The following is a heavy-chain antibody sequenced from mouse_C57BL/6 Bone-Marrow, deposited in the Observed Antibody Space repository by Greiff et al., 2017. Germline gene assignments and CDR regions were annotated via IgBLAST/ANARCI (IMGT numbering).Heavy chain of an antibody. CDR3: ARKGIYVYDGGVAY. CDR2: IDPSDSYT. CDR1: GYTFTSYW. D-gene: IGHD2-2*01. J-gene: IGHJ3*01. V-gene: IGHV1-69*01. Sequence: QVQLQQPGAELVMPGASVKLSCKASGYTFTSYWMHWVKQRPGQGLEWIGEIDPSDSYTNYNQKFKGKSTLTVDKSSSTAYMQLSSLTSEDSAVYYCARKGIYVYDGGVAYWGQGTLVTVSA.